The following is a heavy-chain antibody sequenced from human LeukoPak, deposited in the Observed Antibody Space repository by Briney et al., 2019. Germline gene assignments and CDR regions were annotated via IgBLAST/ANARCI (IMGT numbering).Heavy chain of an antibody. CDR3: AIMVRGVTPSNYYYMDV. CDR1: GDSISSFH. D-gene: IGHD3-10*01. Sequence: SETLSLTCTVSGDSISSFHWSWIRQPAGKGLEWIGRIYTSGSTNYNPSLKSRVTMSVDTSKNQFSLKLSSVTAADTAVYYCAIMVRGVTPSNYYYMDVWGKGTTVTVSS. CDR2: IYTSGST. J-gene: IGHJ6*03. V-gene: IGHV4-4*07.